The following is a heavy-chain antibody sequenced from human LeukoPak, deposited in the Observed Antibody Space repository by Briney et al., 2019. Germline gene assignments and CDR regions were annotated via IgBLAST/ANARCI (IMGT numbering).Heavy chain of an antibody. J-gene: IGHJ5*02. V-gene: IGHV3-53*01. CDR3: ARDQRKEYYYDSSGYLWFDP. CDR1: GFTVSSKY. Sequence: GGSLRLSCAASGFTVSSKYMSWVRQAPGKGLEWVSVIYGGGGTYYADSVKGRFTISRDNSKNTLYLQMNSLRAEDTAVYYCARDQRKEYYYDSSGYLWFDPWGQGTLVTVSS. CDR2: IYGGGGT. D-gene: IGHD3-22*01.